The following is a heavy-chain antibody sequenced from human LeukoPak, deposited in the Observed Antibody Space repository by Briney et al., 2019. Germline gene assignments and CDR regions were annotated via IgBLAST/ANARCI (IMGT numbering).Heavy chain of an antibody. D-gene: IGHD1-14*01. CDR2: ISSSGSTI. CDR3: ARCTEPHFDY. J-gene: IGHJ4*02. V-gene: IGHV3-48*03. CDR1: GFTFSSYE. Sequence: GGSLRLSCAASGFTFSSYEMNWVRQAPGKGLECVSYISSSGSTIYYADSVKGRFTISRDNAKNSLYLQMNSLRAEDTAVYYCARCTEPHFDYWGQGTLVTVSS.